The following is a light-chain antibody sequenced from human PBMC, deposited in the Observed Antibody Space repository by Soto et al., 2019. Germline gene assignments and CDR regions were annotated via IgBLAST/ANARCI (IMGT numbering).Light chain of an antibody. CDR1: QSVSST. J-gene: IGKJ5*01. V-gene: IGKV3-15*01. CDR3: QQYYKWPLT. CDR2: GAS. Sequence: EIAMTQSPATLSVSPGERATLSCRASQSVSSTLAWYQQKPGQAPRLLIYGASTRATGVPVRLSGSGSGTEFTLTISSLQSEDFAVYYCQQYYKWPLTFGQGTRLEIK.